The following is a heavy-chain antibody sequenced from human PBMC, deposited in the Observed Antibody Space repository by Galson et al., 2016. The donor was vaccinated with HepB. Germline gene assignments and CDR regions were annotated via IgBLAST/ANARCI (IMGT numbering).Heavy chain of an antibody. D-gene: IGHD4-17*01. V-gene: IGHV3-7*03. CDR3: ATHGGTTAKHGFDY. Sequence: LRLSCAASGFIFSSYWVAWLRQTPEKGLQWVANMNQDESQIYYVDSVKGRFSISRDNAKSSLYLQMNRLGAEDTAVYYCATHGGTTAKHGFDYWGQGTLVAVSS. CDR2: MNQDESQI. CDR1: GFIFSSYW. J-gene: IGHJ4*02.